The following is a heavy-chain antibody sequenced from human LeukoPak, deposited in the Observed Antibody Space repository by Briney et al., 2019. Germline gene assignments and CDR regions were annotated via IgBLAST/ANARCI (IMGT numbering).Heavy chain of an antibody. J-gene: IGHJ4*02. CDR3: AREAYGDYVFAIDY. Sequence: GGSLRLSCAASGFTFSKAWMSWVRQAPGKGLEWVSYISSSSSTIYYADSVKGRFTISRDNAKNSLYLQMNSLRAEDTAVYYCAREAYGDYVFAIDYWGQGTLVTVSS. D-gene: IGHD4-17*01. CDR1: GFTFSKAW. V-gene: IGHV3-48*01. CDR2: ISSSSSTI.